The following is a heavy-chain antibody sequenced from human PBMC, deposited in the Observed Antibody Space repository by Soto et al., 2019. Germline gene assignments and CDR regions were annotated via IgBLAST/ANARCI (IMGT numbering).Heavy chain of an antibody. CDR3: ARQRGATYPPDFDY. J-gene: IGHJ4*02. Sequence: PGESLKISCQGSGYSFTNYWISWVRQMPGKGLEWMGTIDPSDSYTNYSPSFQGHVTISADKSISTAYLQWSSLKASDTAMYYCARQRGATYPPDFDYWGQGTLVTISS. CDR2: IDPSDSYT. CDR1: GYSFTNYW. V-gene: IGHV5-10-1*01. D-gene: IGHD3-10*01.